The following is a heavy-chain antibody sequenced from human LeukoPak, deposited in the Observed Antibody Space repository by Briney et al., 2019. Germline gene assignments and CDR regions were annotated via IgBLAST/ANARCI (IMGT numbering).Heavy chain of an antibody. D-gene: IGHD6-6*01. CDR3: ARAGSSSGVDWFDP. Sequence: PSETLSLTCTVSGGSISSYYWSWIRQPPGKGLEWIGYTYYSGSTNYNPSLKSRVTISVDTSKNQFSLKLSSVTAADTAVYYCARAGSSSGVDWFDPWGQGTLVTVSS. V-gene: IGHV4-59*01. J-gene: IGHJ5*02. CDR2: TYYSGST. CDR1: GGSISSYY.